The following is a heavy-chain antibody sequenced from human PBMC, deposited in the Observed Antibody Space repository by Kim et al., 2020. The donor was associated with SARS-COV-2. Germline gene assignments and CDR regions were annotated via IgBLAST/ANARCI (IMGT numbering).Heavy chain of an antibody. CDR3: AKGYTVAGKSHSFDY. J-gene: IGHJ4*02. Sequence: ADAVQGRFTISRDNSKNTLSLQMNSLRVGDTAVYFCAKGYTVAGKSHSFDYWGQGSLVIVSS. V-gene: IGHV3-23*01. D-gene: IGHD6-19*01.